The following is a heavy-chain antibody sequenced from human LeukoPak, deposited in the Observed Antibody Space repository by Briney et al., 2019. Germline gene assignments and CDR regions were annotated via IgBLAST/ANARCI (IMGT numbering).Heavy chain of an antibody. CDR3: ARRTRGSSGGYFDY. V-gene: IGHV3-23*01. CDR2: ISGSGGNT. J-gene: IGHJ4*02. Sequence: GGSLRLSCAASGLTFSSYAMNWVRQAPGKGLEWVSAISGSGGNTYYADSVKGRFTISRDNSKNTLYLQMNSLRAEDTAVYYCARRTRGSSGGYFDYWGQGTLVAVYS. D-gene: IGHD1-26*01. CDR1: GLTFSSYA.